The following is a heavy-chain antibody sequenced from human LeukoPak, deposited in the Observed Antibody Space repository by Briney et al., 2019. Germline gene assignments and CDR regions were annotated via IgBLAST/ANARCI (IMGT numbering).Heavy chain of an antibody. CDR2: INHSGST. Sequence: SETLSLTCAVYGGSFSGYYWSWIRQPPGKGLEWIGEINHSGSTNYNPSLKSRVTISVDTSKNQFSLKLSSVTAADTAVYYCARGPGPFDYWGQGTLVTASS. CDR1: GGSFSGYY. CDR3: ARGPGPFDY. J-gene: IGHJ4*02. V-gene: IGHV4-34*01.